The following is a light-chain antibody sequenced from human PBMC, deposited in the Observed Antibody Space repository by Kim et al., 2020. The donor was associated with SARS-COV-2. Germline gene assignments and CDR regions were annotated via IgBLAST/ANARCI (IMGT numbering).Light chain of an antibody. J-gene: IGKJ2*01. CDR3: HQYHSYPRD. CDR2: AAS. V-gene: IGKV1-8*01. CDR1: QGISSY. Sequence: AIRMTQSPSSFSASTGDRVTITWRASQGISSYLAWYQQKPGKAPKLLIYAASTLQSGVPSRFSGSGSGTDFTLTISCLQSEDFATYCCHQYHSYPRDFGQGTKLEI.